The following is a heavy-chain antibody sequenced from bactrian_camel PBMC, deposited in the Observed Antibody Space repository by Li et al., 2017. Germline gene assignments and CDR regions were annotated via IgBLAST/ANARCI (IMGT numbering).Heavy chain of an antibody. CDR2: IIGASART. J-gene: IGHJ4*01. D-gene: IGHD2*01. Sequence: VQLVESGGGLVQPGGSLRLSCAASENSYRTSCMGWFRESPGKEREYLARIIGASARTAYADSVKGRFTVSRDNAESTMYLQMNSLKPEDTAMYHCAIYLSAECPSLSRTNYRYTGPGTQVTVS. CDR1: ENSYRTSC. V-gene: IGHV3S53*01.